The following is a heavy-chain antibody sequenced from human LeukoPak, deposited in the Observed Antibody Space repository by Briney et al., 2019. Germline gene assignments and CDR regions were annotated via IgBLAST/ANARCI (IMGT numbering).Heavy chain of an antibody. CDR1: GFTFSSYS. Sequence: GGSLRLSCAASGFTFSSYSMNWVRQAPGKGLEWVSSISSSSSYIYYADSVKGRFTISRDNAKNSLYLQMNSLRAEDTAVYYCARDPYGGNSGQFDYWGQGTLVTVSS. CDR3: ARDPYGGNSGQFDY. V-gene: IGHV3-21*01. J-gene: IGHJ4*02. CDR2: ISSSSSYI. D-gene: IGHD4-23*01.